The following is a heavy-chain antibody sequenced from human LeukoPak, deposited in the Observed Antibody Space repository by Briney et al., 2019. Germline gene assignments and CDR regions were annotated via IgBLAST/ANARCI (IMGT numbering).Heavy chain of an antibody. V-gene: IGHV3-21*01. CDR1: GFTFSSYS. J-gene: IGHJ6*02. D-gene: IGHD4-17*01. CDR2: ISSSSSYI. Sequence: GGSLRLSCAASGFTFSSYSMNWVRQAPGKGLECVSSISSSSSYIYYADSVKGRFTISRDNAKNSLYLQMNSLRAEDTAVYYCARDYGDYAGYYYGMDVWGQGTTVTVSS. CDR3: ARDYGDYAGYYYGMDV.